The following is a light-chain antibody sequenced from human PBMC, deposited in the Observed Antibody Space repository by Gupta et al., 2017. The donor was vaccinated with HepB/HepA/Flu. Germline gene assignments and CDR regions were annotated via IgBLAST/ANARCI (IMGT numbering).Light chain of an antibody. V-gene: IGLV2-14*03. CDR1: SSDVGGYNY. CDR2: DVS. CDR3: SSYTSSSTLV. Sequence: QSALTQPASVSGSPGQSITISCPGTSSDVGGYNYVSWYQQHPGKAPKLMIYDVSNRPSGVSKRFSGSKSGNTASLTISGLQAEDEADYYCSSYTSSSTLVFGGGTKLTVL. J-gene: IGLJ2*01.